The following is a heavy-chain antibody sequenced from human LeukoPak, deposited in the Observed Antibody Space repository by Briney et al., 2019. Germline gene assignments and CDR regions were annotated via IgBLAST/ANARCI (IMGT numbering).Heavy chain of an antibody. V-gene: IGHV3-21*01. Sequence: GGSLRLSCVASGFAFSDDSMNWVRQPPGKGLEWVSSISSTSKYIYYADSVEGRFTISRDNAKNSLFLQMNNLRVDDSAVYYCAREYTAMAYDYWGQGNLVTVPS. CDR1: GFAFSDDS. CDR3: AREYTAMAYDY. CDR2: ISSTSKYI. J-gene: IGHJ4*02. D-gene: IGHD5-18*01.